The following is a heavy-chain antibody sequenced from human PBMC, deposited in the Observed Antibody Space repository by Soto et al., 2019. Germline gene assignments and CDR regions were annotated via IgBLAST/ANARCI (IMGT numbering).Heavy chain of an antibody. Sequence: GGSLRLSCAASGFTVTSNYMNWVRQPPDKGLEWVSIIYSSGATYYADSVKGRFTISRDKSKNTLYLQMRNLRAEDTVIYYCARVDTYDYYYAMDVWGQGTTVTVSS. J-gene: IGHJ6*02. CDR2: IYSSGAT. CDR1: GFTVTSNY. CDR3: ARVDTYDYYYAMDV. D-gene: IGHD5-18*01. V-gene: IGHV3-53*01.